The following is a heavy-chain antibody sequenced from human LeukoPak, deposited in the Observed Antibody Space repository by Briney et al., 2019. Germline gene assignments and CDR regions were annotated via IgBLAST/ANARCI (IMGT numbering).Heavy chain of an antibody. J-gene: IGHJ5*02. CDR3: ARDRVLWFGELNNWFDP. D-gene: IGHD3-10*01. Sequence: ASVKVSCKASDYTFTNYDISWVRQAPGQGLEWMGWISAYNGNTNYAQELQGRVTMTTDTSTSTAYMELRSLRSDDTAVYYCARDRVLWFGELNNWFDPWGQGTLVTVSS. CDR1: DYTFTNYD. CDR2: ISAYNGNT. V-gene: IGHV1-18*01.